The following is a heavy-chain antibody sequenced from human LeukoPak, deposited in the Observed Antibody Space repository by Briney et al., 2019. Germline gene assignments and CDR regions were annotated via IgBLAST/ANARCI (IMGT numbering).Heavy chain of an antibody. Sequence: SETLSLTCTVSGGSISSYYWSWIRQPPGKGLEWIGYIYYSGSTNYNPSLKSRVTISVDTSKSQFSLKLSSVTAADTAVYYCARVGSSGWYNYFDYWGQGTLVTVSS. D-gene: IGHD6-19*01. V-gene: IGHV4-59*01. J-gene: IGHJ4*02. CDR2: IYYSGST. CDR1: GGSISSYY. CDR3: ARVGSSGWYNYFDY.